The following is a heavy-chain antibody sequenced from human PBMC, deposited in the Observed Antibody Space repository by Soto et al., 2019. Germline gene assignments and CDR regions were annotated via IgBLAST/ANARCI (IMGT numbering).Heavy chain of an antibody. CDR1: GFTFSDYP. CDR3: ARETPAFDS. V-gene: IGHV3-48*02. Sequence: QLVESGGGLVQPGGSMRLSCAASGFTFSDYPMNWVRQAPGKGLEWVSSIRTISSAIYFADSVRSLFTISRDNARNSLYLQMPGLRDEDTAVYYCARETPAFDSWGQGTLVTVSS. D-gene: IGHD2-15*01. J-gene: IGHJ4*02. CDR2: IRTISSAI.